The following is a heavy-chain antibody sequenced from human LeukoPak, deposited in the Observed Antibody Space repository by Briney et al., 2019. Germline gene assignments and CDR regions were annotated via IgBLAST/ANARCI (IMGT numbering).Heavy chain of an antibody. CDR2: ISSSSSYI. CDR1: GFTFSSYS. V-gene: IGHV3-21*01. J-gene: IGHJ5*02. D-gene: IGHD4-17*01. Sequence: GGSLRLSCAASGFTFSSYSMNWVRQAPGKGLEWVSSISSSSSYIYYADSVKGRFTISRDNAKSSLYLQMNSLRAEDTAVYYCARDDRYGDYEGNWFDPWGQGTLVTVSS. CDR3: ARDDRYGDYEGNWFDP.